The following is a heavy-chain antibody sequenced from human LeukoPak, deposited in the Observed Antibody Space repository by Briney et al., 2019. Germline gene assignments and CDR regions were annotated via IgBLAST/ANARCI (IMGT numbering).Heavy chain of an antibody. V-gene: IGHV3-30*04. Sequence: PGGSLRLSCAASGFTFSSYAMHWVRQAPGKGLEWVAVISYDGSNKYYADSVKGRFTISRDNSKNTLYLQMNSLRAEDTAVYYCAKAIAAAAPRADYYYYYGMDVWGQGTTVTVSS. CDR2: ISYDGSNK. CDR3: AKAIAAAAPRADYYYYYGMDV. CDR1: GFTFSSYA. D-gene: IGHD6-13*01. J-gene: IGHJ6*02.